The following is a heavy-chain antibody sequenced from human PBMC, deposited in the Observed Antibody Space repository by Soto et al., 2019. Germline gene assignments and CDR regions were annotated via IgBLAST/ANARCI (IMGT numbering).Heavy chain of an antibody. J-gene: IGHJ5*02. Sequence: QAQLLQSGAEVKKPRASVRVSCKASGYTFTTYTLQWLRQAPGQSLEWMGWINSGNGDTKYSQTFQGRVTITSDTSASTAYMELSSLTSEDTAVYYCTRDPGRSWFDPWGQGTLVTVSS. V-gene: IGHV1-3*01. CDR1: GYTFTTYT. CDR2: INSGNGDT. D-gene: IGHD3-10*01. CDR3: TRDPGRSWFDP.